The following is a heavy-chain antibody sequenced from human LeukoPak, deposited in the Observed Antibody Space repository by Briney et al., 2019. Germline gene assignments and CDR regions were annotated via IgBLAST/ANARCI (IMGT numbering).Heavy chain of an antibody. D-gene: IGHD3-10*01. CDR2: ISSSSSTI. Sequence: GGSLRLSCAASGFTFSSYSMNWVRQAPGKGREWVSYISSSSSTIYYADSVKGRFTISRDNAKNSLYLQMNSLRAEDTAVYYCAREEVGWFGEFHFDYWGQGTLVTVSS. V-gene: IGHV3-48*01. J-gene: IGHJ4*02. CDR3: AREEVGWFGEFHFDY. CDR1: GFTFSSYS.